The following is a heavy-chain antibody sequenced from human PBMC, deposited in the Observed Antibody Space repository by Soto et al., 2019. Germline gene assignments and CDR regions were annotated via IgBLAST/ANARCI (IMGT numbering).Heavy chain of an antibody. Sequence: PGGSLRLSCSVSGFTFSKYAMHWVRQAPGNGLEYVSGITSDGDSTWHADSVKDRFTISRDNSKNTLFLQMSSLRVEDTAIYFCVKGNQLLRYYFEFWGPGTLVTVSS. D-gene: IGHD2-15*01. CDR2: ITSDGDST. CDR3: VKGNQLLRYYFEF. CDR1: GFTFSKYA. V-gene: IGHV3-64D*06. J-gene: IGHJ4*01.